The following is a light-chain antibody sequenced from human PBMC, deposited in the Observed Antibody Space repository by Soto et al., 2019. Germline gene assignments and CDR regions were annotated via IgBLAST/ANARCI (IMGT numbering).Light chain of an antibody. Sequence: QSVLTQPRSVSGSPGQSVTISCTGTSSDVGGYNYVSWYQQHPGKAPKLLIYSNNQRPSGVSNRFSGSKSDNTASLTISGLQAEDEADYYCCSYVSSKTYVFGTGTNVTVL. CDR3: CSYVSSKTYV. J-gene: IGLJ1*01. CDR1: SSDVGGYNY. CDR2: SNN. V-gene: IGLV2-11*01.